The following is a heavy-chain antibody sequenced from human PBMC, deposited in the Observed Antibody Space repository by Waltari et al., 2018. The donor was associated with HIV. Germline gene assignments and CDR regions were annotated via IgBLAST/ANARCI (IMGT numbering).Heavy chain of an antibody. J-gene: IGHJ3*02. CDR1: GFTFSRYG. CDR3: ARDQTMTRAFDI. CDR2: ISYDGSNK. D-gene: IGHD3-22*01. Sequence: QVQLVESGGGVVQPGRSLRLSCAASGFTFSRYGMHWVRQAPGKGLGWVAVISYDGSNKYYADSVKGRFTISRDNSKNTLYLQMNSLRAEDTAVYYCARDQTMTRAFDIWGQGTMVTVSS. V-gene: IGHV3-30*01.